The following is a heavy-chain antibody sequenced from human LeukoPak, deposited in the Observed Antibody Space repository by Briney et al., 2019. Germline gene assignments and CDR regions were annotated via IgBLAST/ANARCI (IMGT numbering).Heavy chain of an antibody. CDR3: ARRVRTDYYYYYMDV. Sequence: GESLKISCKGSGYSFTSYWIGWVRQMPGKGLEWMGIIYPGDSDTRYSPSFQGQVTISADKSIGTAYLQWSSLKASDTAMYYCARRVRTDYYYYYMDVWGKGTTVTVSS. D-gene: IGHD3-10*01. V-gene: IGHV5-51*01. CDR1: GYSFTSYW. J-gene: IGHJ6*03. CDR2: IYPGDSDT.